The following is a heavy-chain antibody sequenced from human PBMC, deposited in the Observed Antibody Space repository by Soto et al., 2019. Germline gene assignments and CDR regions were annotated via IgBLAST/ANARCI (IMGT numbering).Heavy chain of an antibody. J-gene: IGHJ4*02. CDR2: ISGSGGST. Sequence: GGSLRLSCAASGFTFSSYATSWVRQAPGKGLEWVSAISGSGGSTYYADSVKGRFTISRDNSKNTLYLQMNSLRAEDTAVYYCAKDMGWGVVAARAFFDYWGQGTLVTVSS. V-gene: IGHV3-23*01. CDR1: GFTFSSYA. CDR3: AKDMGWGVVAARAFFDY. D-gene: IGHD2-15*01.